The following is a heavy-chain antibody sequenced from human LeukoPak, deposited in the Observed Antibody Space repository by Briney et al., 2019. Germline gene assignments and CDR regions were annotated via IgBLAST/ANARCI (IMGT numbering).Heavy chain of an antibody. J-gene: IGHJ6*03. D-gene: IGHD1-1*01. CDR1: GFTFSSYW. CDR2: IKQEGSEK. Sequence: GGSLRLSCAASGFTFSSYWMSWVRQAPGKGLEWVANIKQEGSEKYYVDSVKGRFTISRDNAKNSLYLQMNSLRAEDTAVYYCAKAGPYYYYMDVWGKGTTVTISS. CDR3: AKAGPYYYYMDV. V-gene: IGHV3-7*01.